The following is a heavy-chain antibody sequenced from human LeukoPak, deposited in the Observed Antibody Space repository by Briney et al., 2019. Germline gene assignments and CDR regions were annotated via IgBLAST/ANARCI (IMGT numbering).Heavy chain of an antibody. Sequence: SVKVSCKASRGTFSSYAISWVRQAPGQGLEWMGRIIPIFGIANYAQKFQGRVTIPADKSTSTAYMELSSLRSEDTAVYYCATTYYYDSSGLYYWGQGTLVTVSS. J-gene: IGHJ4*02. CDR1: RGTFSSYA. D-gene: IGHD3-22*01. V-gene: IGHV1-69*04. CDR2: IIPIFGIA. CDR3: ATTYYYDSSGLYY.